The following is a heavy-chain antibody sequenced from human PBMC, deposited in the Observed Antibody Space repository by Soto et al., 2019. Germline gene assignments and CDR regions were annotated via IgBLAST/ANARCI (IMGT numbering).Heavy chain of an antibody. J-gene: IGHJ6*02. CDR1: GFTFSSYA. CDR2: ISGSGGST. Sequence: GGSLRLSCAASGFTFSSYAMSWVRQAPGKGLEWVSAISGSGGSTYYADSVKGRFTISRDNSKNTLYLQMNSLRAEDTAVYYCAKISGGSSGSYYYYGMDVWGQGTTVTVSS. CDR3: AKISGGSSGSYYYYGMDV. D-gene: IGHD6-19*01. V-gene: IGHV3-23*01.